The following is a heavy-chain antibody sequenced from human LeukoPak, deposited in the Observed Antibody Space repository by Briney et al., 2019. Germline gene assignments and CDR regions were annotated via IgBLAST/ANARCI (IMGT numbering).Heavy chain of an antibody. CDR2: ISAYNGNT. Sequence: ASVKVSCKASGYTFTSYGISWVRQAPGQGLEWMGWISAYNGNTNYAQKLQGRVAMTTDTSTSTAYMELRSLRSDDTAVYYCARADIGYYDSSGYTDWGQGTLVTVSS. J-gene: IGHJ4*02. V-gene: IGHV1-18*01. D-gene: IGHD3-22*01. CDR3: ARADIGYYDSSGYTD. CDR1: GYTFTSYG.